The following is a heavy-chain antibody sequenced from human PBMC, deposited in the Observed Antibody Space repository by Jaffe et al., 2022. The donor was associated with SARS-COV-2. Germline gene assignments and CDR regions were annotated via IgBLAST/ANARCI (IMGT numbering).Heavy chain of an antibody. J-gene: IGHJ4*02. CDR2: IYWDDDK. V-gene: IGHV2-5*02. CDR3: AHSKDLLRSEAVAEFDY. CDR1: GFSLSTSGVG. D-gene: IGHD6-19*01. Sequence: QITLKESGPTLVKPTQTLTLTCTFSGFSLSTSGVGVGWIRQPPGKALEWLALIYWDDDKRYSPSLKSRLTITKDTSKNQVVLTMTNMDPVDTATYYCAHSKDLLRSEAVAEFDYWGQGTLVTVSS.